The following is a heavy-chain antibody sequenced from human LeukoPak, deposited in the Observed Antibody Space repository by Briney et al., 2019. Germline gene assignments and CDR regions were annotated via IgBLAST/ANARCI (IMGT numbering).Heavy chain of an antibody. J-gene: IGHJ3*02. D-gene: IGHD3-10*01. CDR3: AREGHYGALDI. Sequence: GGSLRLSCAASGFSFSHYSMMWVRQAPGKGLEGVSYISSSTTLINYADSVKGRFTISRDNAKSSLYLQMNSLRDEDTALYFCAREGHYGALDIWGQGTMVTVSS. CDR2: ISSSTTLI. CDR1: GFSFSHYS. V-gene: IGHV3-48*02.